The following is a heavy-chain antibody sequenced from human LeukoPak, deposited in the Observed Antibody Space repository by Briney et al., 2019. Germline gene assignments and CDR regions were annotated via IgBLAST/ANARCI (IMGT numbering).Heavy chain of an antibody. CDR3: ARDKKDYYDSSGYYYFAFDI. J-gene: IGHJ3*02. CDR1: GGSIRSYY. CDR2: IYYRGST. V-gene: IGHV4-59*01. Sequence: SETLSLTCTLSGGSIRSYYWSWIRQPPGKGREWIGYIYYRGSTNYNPSLKSRVTISVDTSKNQFSLKLSSVTAADTAVYYCARDKKDYYDSSGYYYFAFDIWGQGTMVNVSS. D-gene: IGHD3-22*01.